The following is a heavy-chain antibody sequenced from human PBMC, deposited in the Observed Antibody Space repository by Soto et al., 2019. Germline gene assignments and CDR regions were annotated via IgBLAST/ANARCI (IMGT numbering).Heavy chain of an antibody. Sequence: PGGSLRLSGEVSGLTFSYAWMSWVRQAPGKGLEWVARIGSETDGGTRDHAAPVKGRFTISRDDSRSTLYLQMNILRTEDTAVSYCATGAQAYLDSSASYPYYFHYWGQGTLVTVSS. CDR3: ATGAQAYLDSSASYPYYFHY. D-gene: IGHD3-22*01. V-gene: IGHV3-15*04. J-gene: IGHJ4*02. CDR2: IGSETDGGTR. CDR1: GLTFSYAW.